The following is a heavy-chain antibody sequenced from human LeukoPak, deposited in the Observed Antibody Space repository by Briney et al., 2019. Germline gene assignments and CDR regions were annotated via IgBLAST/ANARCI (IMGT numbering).Heavy chain of an antibody. CDR2: ISAYNGNT. CDR3: ARRCSSDCNNSDYYYGMDV. J-gene: IGHJ6*02. CDR1: GYTFSNYG. V-gene: IGHV1-18*01. Sequence: GASVKVSCKASGYTFSNYGISWVRQAPGQGLEWMGWISAYNGNTKYAQNFQGRVTMTTDTSTSTAYMELRSLRSDDTAVYYCARRCSSDCNNSDYYYGMDVWGQGTTVTVSS. D-gene: IGHD2-2*01.